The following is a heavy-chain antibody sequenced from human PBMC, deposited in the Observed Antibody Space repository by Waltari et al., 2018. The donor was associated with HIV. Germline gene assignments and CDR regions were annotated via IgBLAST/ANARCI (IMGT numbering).Heavy chain of an antibody. CDR2: IIPLFGTT. D-gene: IGHD3-3*01. J-gene: IGHJ6*02. CDR3: ARGELTVGVDLWDEGSHYYYAMDV. Sequence: QVQLVQSGAEVKKPGSSVKVSCKISGGAFSTSVISWVRPAPGQGLEWMGGIIPLFGTTDYAQRFQGRLTISADKSTSTAYMDLSSLRSEDTAVYYCARGELTVGVDLWDEGSHYYYAMDVWGQGTTV. CDR1: GGAFSTSV. V-gene: IGHV1-69*06.